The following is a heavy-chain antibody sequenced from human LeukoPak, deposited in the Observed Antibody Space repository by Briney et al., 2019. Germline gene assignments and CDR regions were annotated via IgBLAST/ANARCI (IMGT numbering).Heavy chain of an antibody. CDR3: AREHMVRGVINR. V-gene: IGHV4-4*07. CDR2: IYSSGST. D-gene: IGHD3-10*01. J-gene: IGHJ4*02. CDR1: GGSISNYY. Sequence: NPSETLSLTCTVSGGSISNYYWRWIRQPAGKRLEWLGRIYSSGSTNYNPSLESRVTASVDTSKNQVSLKLSSVTAADTAVYYCAREHMVRGVINRWGQGALVTVSS.